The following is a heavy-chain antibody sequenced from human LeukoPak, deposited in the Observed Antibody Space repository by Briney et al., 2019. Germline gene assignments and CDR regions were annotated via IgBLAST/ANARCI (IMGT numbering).Heavy chain of an antibody. V-gene: IGHV5-51*01. CDR1: GYRFTSYW. Sequence: GESLKISCKGSGYRFTSYWIGWVRQMPGKGLEWMGIIYPGDSDTRYSPSFQGQVTISADKSISTAYLQWSSLKASDTAMYYCARQFTLTVTTVDYWGQGTLVTVSS. CDR3: ARQFTLTVTTVDY. CDR2: IYPGDSDT. J-gene: IGHJ4*02. D-gene: IGHD4-11*01.